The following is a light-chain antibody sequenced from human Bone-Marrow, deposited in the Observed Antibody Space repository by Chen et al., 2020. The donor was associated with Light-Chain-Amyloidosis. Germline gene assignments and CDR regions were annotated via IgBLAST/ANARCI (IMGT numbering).Light chain of an antibody. CDR3: DSRDSSDNHLV. J-gene: IGLJ2*01. Sequence: SSELNQDPAVSVALGQTVRITCQGDSLRSYYASWYQQKPGQAPVLVIYGKNNRPSGIPDRFSGSSSGNTASLTITGAQAEDEADYYCDSRDSSDNHLVFGGGTKLTVL. CDR1: SLRSYY. V-gene: IGLV3-19*01. CDR2: GKN.